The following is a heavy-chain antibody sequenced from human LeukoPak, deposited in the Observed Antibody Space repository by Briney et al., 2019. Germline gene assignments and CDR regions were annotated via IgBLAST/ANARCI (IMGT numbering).Heavy chain of an antibody. Sequence: GGSLRLSCAASGFTFDDYAMHWVRQAPGKGLEWVSGISWNSGSIGYADSVKGRFTISRDNAKNSLYLQMNSLRAEDTALYYCAKGYRVLSITNFGVAPGDAFGIWGQGTMVTVSS. J-gene: IGHJ3*02. V-gene: IGHV3-9*01. CDR2: ISWNSGSI. D-gene: IGHD3-3*01. CDR3: AKGYRVLSITNFGVAPGDAFGI. CDR1: GFTFDDYA.